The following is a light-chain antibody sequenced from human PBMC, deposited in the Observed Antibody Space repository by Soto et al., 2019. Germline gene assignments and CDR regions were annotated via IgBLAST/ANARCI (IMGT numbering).Light chain of an antibody. CDR3: QQYYSYPGT. Sequence: AIRMTQSPSSFSASTGDRVTITCRASQGISSYLAWYQQKPGKASKLLIYAASTLQSGVPSRFSGSGSGTDFTLTISCLQSEDFANYYCQQYYSYPGTFGQGTKVEIK. CDR1: QGISSY. V-gene: IGKV1-8*01. J-gene: IGKJ1*01. CDR2: AAS.